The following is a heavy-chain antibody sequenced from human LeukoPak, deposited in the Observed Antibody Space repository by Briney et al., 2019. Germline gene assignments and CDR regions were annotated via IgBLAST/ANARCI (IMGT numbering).Heavy chain of an antibody. CDR3: AELGITMIGGV. Sequence: GGSLRLSCAASGFTFSSYWMHWVRQAPGEGLEWVSYISSSGSTIYYADSVKGRFTISRDKAKNSLYLQMNSLRAEDTAVYYCAELGITMIGGVWGKGTTVTISS. V-gene: IGHV3-48*01. D-gene: IGHD3-10*02. CDR1: GFTFSSYW. J-gene: IGHJ6*04. CDR2: ISSSGSTI.